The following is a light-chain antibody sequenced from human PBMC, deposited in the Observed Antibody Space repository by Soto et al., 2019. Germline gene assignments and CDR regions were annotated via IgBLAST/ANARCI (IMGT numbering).Light chain of an antibody. CDR3: QQYNNWPPYT. V-gene: IGKV3-15*01. J-gene: IGKJ2*01. CDR1: QSISSN. CDR2: GAS. Sequence: EIVMTQSPATLSVSPGERATLSCRASQSISSNLGWYQQKPGQAPRLLIYGASTRATGIPARFSGSGSGTEFTRTISSLQSEDSAVYYCQQYNNWPPYTCGQGTKLEIK.